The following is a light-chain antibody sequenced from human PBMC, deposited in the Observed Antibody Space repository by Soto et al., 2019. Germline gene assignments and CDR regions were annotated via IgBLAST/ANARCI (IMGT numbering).Light chain of an antibody. CDR2: AAS. J-gene: IGKJ5*01. V-gene: IGKV1-9*01. CDR3: HQYNEYPIT. CDR1: QGNNSF. Sequence: IQLTQSPSSLSASVGDRVTISCRASQGNNSFVAWYQQKSGKAPKLLIYAASTLQSGVPSRFSGSGSGTDFTLTISSLQPEDFATYYCHQYNEYPITFGQGTRLEIK.